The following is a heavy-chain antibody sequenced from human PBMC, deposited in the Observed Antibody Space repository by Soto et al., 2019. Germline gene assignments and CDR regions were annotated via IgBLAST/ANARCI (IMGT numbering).Heavy chain of an antibody. CDR2: ISYDGSNK. CDR1: GFTFSSYT. Sequence: WWSLRLSCAASGFTFSSYTMNWVRQAPGKGLEWVAVISYDGSNKYYADSVKGRFTISRDNSKNTLYLQMNSLRAEDTAVYYCARGPSSLTRFDYWGQGTLVTVSS. J-gene: IGHJ4*02. D-gene: IGHD2-2*01. V-gene: IGHV3-30-3*01. CDR3: ARGPSSLTRFDY.